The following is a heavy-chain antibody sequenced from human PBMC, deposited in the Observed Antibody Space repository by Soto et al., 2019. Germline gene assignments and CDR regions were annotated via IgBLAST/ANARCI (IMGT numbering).Heavy chain of an antibody. D-gene: IGHD6-6*01. J-gene: IGHJ4*02. CDR3: ARGRYSSSLYYFDY. CDR2: ISSSSSYI. Sequence: GGSLRLSCAASGFTFSSYSMNWVRQAPGKGLEWVSSISSSSSYIYYADSVKGRFTISRDNAKNSLYLQMNSLRAEDTAVYYCARGRYSSSLYYFDYWGQGTLVTVSS. CDR1: GFTFSSYS. V-gene: IGHV3-21*01.